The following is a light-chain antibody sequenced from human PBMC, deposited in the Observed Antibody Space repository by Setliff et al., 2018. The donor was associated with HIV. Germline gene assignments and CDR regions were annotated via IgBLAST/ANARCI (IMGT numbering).Light chain of an antibody. Sequence: QSVLTQPPSASGTPGQRVTISCSGSSSNIGSNIVNWYQHLPGTAPKLLIYRNNQQPSGVPDRFSGSKSGTSASLAISGLQSEDEADYYCATWDDSMNGNVFGSGTKVTV. CDR3: ATWDDSMNGNV. CDR2: RNN. CDR1: SSNIGSNI. V-gene: IGLV1-44*01. J-gene: IGLJ1*01.